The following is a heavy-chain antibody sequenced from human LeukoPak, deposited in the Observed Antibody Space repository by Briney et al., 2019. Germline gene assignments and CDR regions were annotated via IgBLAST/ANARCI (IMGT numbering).Heavy chain of an antibody. D-gene: IGHD2-21*02. V-gene: IGHV3-23*01. CDR2: VGGDEKT. CDR1: GFPFSGNA. J-gene: IGHJ4*02. Sequence: GGSLRLSCTASGFPFSGNAMRCVRQVPGRGLEGVSGVGGDEKTHYADFVRGRFTIYRENAKNTVFLQMTSLTVEDAAVYYCAKDLSWWVTADYWGQGVLVTVSS. CDR3: AKDLSWWVTADY.